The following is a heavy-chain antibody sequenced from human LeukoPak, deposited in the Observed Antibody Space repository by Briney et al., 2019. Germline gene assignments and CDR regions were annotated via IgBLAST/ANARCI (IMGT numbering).Heavy chain of an antibody. V-gene: IGHV4-61*01. CDR3: ARAAYSGSYHSDY. J-gene: IGHJ4*02. D-gene: IGHD1-26*01. Sequence: SETLSLTCTVSGGSVNSGSYYWDWIRQPPGEGLEWIGYIYYSGSTNYNPSLKSRVTISVDTSKNQFSLKLSSVTAADTAVYYCARAAYSGSYHSDYWGQGTLVTVSS. CDR1: GGSVNSGSYY. CDR2: IYYSGST.